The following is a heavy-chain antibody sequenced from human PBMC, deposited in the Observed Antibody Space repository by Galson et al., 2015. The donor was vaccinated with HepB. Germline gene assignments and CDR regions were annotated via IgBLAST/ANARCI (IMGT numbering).Heavy chain of an antibody. CDR2: ISYDGSNK. V-gene: IGHV3-30*04. Sequence: SLRLSCAASGFTFSSYAMHWVRQAPGKGLEWVAVISYDGSNKYYADSVKGRFTISRDNSKNTLYLQMNSLRAEDTAVYYCARDHLTMVRGVIITGYYFDYWGQGTLVTVSS. CDR1: GFTFSSYA. J-gene: IGHJ4*02. D-gene: IGHD3-10*01. CDR3: ARDHLTMVRGVIITGYYFDY.